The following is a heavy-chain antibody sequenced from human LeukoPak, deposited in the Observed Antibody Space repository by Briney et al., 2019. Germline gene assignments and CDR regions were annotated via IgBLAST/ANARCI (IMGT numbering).Heavy chain of an antibody. V-gene: IGHV4-38-2*01. D-gene: IGHD4-11*01. CDR2: IYHSGST. CDR3: ATLGMTTVTFFEY. CDR1: GYSISRAYY. J-gene: IGHJ4*02. Sequence: SETLSPTCAVTGYSISRAYYWGWIRQPPGEGLEWIGTIYHSGSTYYNPSLKSRVTISVDTSKNQFSLKLSSVTAADTAVYYCATLGMTTVTFFEYWGQGTLVTVSS.